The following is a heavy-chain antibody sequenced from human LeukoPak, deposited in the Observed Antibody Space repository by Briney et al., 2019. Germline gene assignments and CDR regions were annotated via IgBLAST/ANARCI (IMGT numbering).Heavy chain of an antibody. V-gene: IGHV3-21*01. CDR3: ARVASGTWYGDY. Sequence: PGGSLRLSCAASGFTFSSYSMNWVRQAPGKGLEWVSSITSSSSYIYYADSVKGRFTISRDNPKNSLYLQMNSLGAEDTAVYYCARVASGTWYGDYWGQGTLVAVSS. CDR1: GFTFSSYS. J-gene: IGHJ4*02. CDR2: ITSSSSYI. D-gene: IGHD6-13*01.